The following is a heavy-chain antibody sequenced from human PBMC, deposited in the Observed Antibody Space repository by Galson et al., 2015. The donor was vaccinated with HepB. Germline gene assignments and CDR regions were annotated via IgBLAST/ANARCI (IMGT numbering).Heavy chain of an antibody. CDR3: ARDHNSDWYGDVFDI. J-gene: IGHJ3*02. V-gene: IGHV3-48*02. CDR1: GFTFSSYS. Sequence: SLRLSCAASGFTFSSYSMNWVRQAPGKGLGWVSYISSGSSKIHYADSVRGRFTISRDNAKNSLYLQMNSLRDEDTAVYYCARDHNSDWYGDVFDIWGQGTVVTVSS. CDR2: ISSGSSKI. D-gene: IGHD6-19*01.